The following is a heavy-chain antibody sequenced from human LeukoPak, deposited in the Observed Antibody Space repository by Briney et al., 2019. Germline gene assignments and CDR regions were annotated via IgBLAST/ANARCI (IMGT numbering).Heavy chain of an antibody. Sequence: GGSLRLSCAASGFTCSDYYMSWIRQAPGKGLQWISYISSSGATTYYADSVKGRFAISRDNTKNSLYLQMNSLRAEDTALYYCARDKYSGGAFDIWGQGTMVTVSS. CDR1: GFTCSDYY. CDR3: ARDKYSGGAFDI. J-gene: IGHJ3*02. CDR2: ISSSGATT. D-gene: IGHD1-26*01. V-gene: IGHV3-11*01.